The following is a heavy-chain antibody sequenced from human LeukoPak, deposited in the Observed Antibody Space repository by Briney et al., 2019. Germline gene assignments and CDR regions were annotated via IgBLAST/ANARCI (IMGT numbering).Heavy chain of an antibody. CDR3: ARRGPAEKQLLWFGEYNYGMDV. Sequence: GGSLRLSCAASGFTFSSYSMNWVRQAPGKGLEWVSVIYSGGSTYYADSVKGRFTISRDNSKNTLYLQMNSLRAEDTAVYYCARRGPAEKQLLWFGEYNYGMDVWGQGTTVTVSS. V-gene: IGHV3-66*04. D-gene: IGHD3-10*01. CDR2: IYSGGST. CDR1: GFTFSSYS. J-gene: IGHJ6*02.